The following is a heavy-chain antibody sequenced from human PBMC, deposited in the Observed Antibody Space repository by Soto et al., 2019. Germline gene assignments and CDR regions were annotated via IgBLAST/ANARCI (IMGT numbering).Heavy chain of an antibody. CDR3: AKDRLWFGEYDAFDI. CDR2: ISAYNGST. J-gene: IGHJ3*02. V-gene: IGHV1-18*01. D-gene: IGHD3-10*01. Sequence: ASVKVSCKASGYTFTSYGISWVRQALGQGLEWMGWISAYNGSTYYADSVKGRFTISRDNCKNTLYLQMNSLRAEDTAVYYCAKDRLWFGEYDAFDIWGQGTMVTVSS. CDR1: GYTFTSYG.